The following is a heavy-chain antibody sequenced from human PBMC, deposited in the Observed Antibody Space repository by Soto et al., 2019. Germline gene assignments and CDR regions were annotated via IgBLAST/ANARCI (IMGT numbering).Heavy chain of an antibody. CDR1: GGTFSSYA. D-gene: IGHD6-13*01. J-gene: IGHJ6*02. Sequence: QVQLVQSGAEVKKPGSSVKVSCKASGGTFSSYAISWVRQAPGQGLEWMGGIIPIFGTANYAQKFQGRVTITADEPTSTAYMELSSLRSEDTAVYYCARIAGPRTDYGMDVWGQGTTVTVSS. V-gene: IGHV1-69*01. CDR2: IIPIFGTA. CDR3: ARIAGPRTDYGMDV.